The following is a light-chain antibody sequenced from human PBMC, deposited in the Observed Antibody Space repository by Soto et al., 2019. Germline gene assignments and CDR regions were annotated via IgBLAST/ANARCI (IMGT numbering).Light chain of an antibody. J-gene: IGLJ1*01. V-gene: IGLV2-14*03. CDR2: DFN. Sequence: SALTQPASVSGSPGQSITISCTGTSSDVGGYNYVSWYQQHPGKAPKLMIYDFNSRPSGVSNRFSGSKSGNTASLTISGLQAEDEAEYYCSSYTSSGTRVFGTGTKVTVL. CDR1: SSDVGGYNY. CDR3: SSYTSSGTRV.